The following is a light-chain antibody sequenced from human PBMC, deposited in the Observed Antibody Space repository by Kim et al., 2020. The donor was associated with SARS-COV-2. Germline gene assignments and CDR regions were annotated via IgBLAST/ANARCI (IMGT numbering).Light chain of an antibody. CDR1: QSISTW. CDR2: QAS. CDR3: QHYNSYPLT. Sequence: DIQMTQSPSTLSASVGDRVTITCRASQSISTWLAWYQQKPGKAPKVLIYQASSLESEVPSRFSGSGSGTEFTLTISSLQPDDFATYYCQHYNSYPLTFGGGTKVDIK. J-gene: IGKJ4*01. V-gene: IGKV1-5*03.